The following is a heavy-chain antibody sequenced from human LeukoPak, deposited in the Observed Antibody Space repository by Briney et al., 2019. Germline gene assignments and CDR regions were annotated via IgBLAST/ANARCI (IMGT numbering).Heavy chain of an antibody. D-gene: IGHD5-24*01. V-gene: IGHV4-39*07. CDR3: ARGEDSEMVFDY. CDR2: IYYSGST. CDR1: GGSISSSSYY. Sequence: PSETLSLTCTVSGGSISSSSYYWGWIRQPPGKGLEWIGSIYYSGSTYYNPSLKSRVTISVDTSKNQFSLKLSSVTAADTAVYYCARGEDSEMVFDYWGQGTLVTVSS. J-gene: IGHJ4*02.